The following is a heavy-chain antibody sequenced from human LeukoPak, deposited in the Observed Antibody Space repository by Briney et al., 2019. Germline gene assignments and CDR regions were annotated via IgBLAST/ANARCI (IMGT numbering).Heavy chain of an antibody. D-gene: IGHD3-22*01. CDR1: GGSICSSSYY. CDR3: ARQDIYDSSGYYLYYFDY. CDR2: IYYSGST. Sequence: PSETLSLTCTVSGGSICSSSYYWGWIRQPPGKGLEWIGSIYYSGSTYYNPSLKSRVTISVDTSKNQFSLKLSSVTAADTAVYYCARQDIYDSSGYYLYYFDYWGQGTLVTVSS. V-gene: IGHV4-39*01. J-gene: IGHJ4*02.